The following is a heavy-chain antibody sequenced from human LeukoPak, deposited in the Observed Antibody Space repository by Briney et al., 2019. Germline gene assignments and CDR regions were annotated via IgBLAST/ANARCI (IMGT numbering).Heavy chain of an antibody. CDR3: AKDLHYYGPGSSPQY. J-gene: IGHJ4*02. V-gene: IGHV3-30*18. CDR1: GFTFSNNA. CDR2: ISNDGSNK. Sequence: AWGTLRLSCSASGFTFSNNAMHWLRRAPGNGLEWGALISNDGSNKPYDDSVKRRFTIYRDKSKDTLSLKINSLRSEDTAVYYCAKDLHYYGPGSSPQYWGQGNVVTASS. D-gene: IGHD3-10*01.